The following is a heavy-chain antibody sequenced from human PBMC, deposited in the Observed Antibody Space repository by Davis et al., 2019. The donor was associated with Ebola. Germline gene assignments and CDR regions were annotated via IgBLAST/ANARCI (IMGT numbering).Heavy chain of an antibody. J-gene: IGHJ5*02. V-gene: IGHV3-23*01. CDR3: ARDRVNWFDP. Sequence: GESLKISCAASGFTFSSYAMSWVRQAPGKGLEWVSAISGSGGSTYYADSVKGRFTISRDNSKNTLYLQMNSLRAEDTAVYYCARDRVNWFDPWGQGTLVTVSS. CDR1: GFTFSSYA. CDR2: ISGSGGST.